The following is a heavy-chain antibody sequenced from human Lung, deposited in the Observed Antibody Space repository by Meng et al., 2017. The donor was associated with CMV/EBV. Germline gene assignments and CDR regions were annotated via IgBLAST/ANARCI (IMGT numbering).Heavy chain of an antibody. J-gene: IGHJ6*02. V-gene: IGHV3-30-3*01. CDR3: ARGSITGTTYYYYYGMDV. CDR2: ISYDGSNK. Sequence: GGSXRLXCAASGFTFSSYAMHWVRQAPGKGLEWVAVISYDGSNKYYADSVKGRFTISRDNSKNTLYLQMNSLRAEDTAVYYCARGSITGTTYYYYYGMDVWXQGNXVTVSS. D-gene: IGHD1-7*01. CDR1: GFTFSSYA.